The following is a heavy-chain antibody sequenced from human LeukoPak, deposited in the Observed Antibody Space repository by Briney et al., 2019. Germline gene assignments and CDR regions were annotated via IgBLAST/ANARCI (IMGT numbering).Heavy chain of an antibody. CDR1: GFTFSDYH. CDR3: AKGGVDTAMVTFDY. CDR2: ISSSGGTI. J-gene: IGHJ4*02. V-gene: IGHV3-11*01. Sequence: PGGSLRLSCAASGFTFSDYHMSWIRQVPGKGLEWVSYISSSGGTISYADSVKGRFTISRDNAKNSLYLQMNSLRAEDMAVYYCAKGGVDTAMVTFDYWGQGTLVTVSS. D-gene: IGHD5-18*01.